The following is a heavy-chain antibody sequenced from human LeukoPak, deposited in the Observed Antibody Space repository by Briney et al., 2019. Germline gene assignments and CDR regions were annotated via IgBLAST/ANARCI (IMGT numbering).Heavy chain of an antibody. V-gene: IGHV3-21*01. CDR2: ISSSSSYI. Sequence: SGGSLRLSCAASGFTFSSYSMNWVRRAPGKGLEWVSSISSSSSYIYYADSVKGRFTISRDNAKNSLYLQMNSLRAEDTAVYYCARRAYSSPSGMDVWGQGTTVTVSS. CDR3: ARRAYSSPSGMDV. J-gene: IGHJ6*02. D-gene: IGHD3-22*01. CDR1: GFTFSSYS.